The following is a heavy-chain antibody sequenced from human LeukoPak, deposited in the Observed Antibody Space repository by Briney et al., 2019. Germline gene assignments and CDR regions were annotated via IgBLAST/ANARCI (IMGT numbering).Heavy chain of an antibody. J-gene: IGHJ4*02. V-gene: IGHV4-30-2*01. CDR3: ASGGYSYGFDY. Sequence: SETLSLTCAVSGGSISSGGYSWSWFRQPPGKGLEWIGYIYHNGNTYYSPSLKSRVTISVDRSKNQLSLKLSSVTAADTAMYYCASGGYSYGFDYWGQGTLVTVSS. D-gene: IGHD5-18*01. CDR2: IYHNGNT. CDR1: GGSISSGGYS.